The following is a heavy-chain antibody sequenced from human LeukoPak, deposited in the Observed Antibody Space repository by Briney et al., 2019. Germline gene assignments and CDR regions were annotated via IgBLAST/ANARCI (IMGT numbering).Heavy chain of an antibody. D-gene: IGHD3-16*01. Sequence: PSQTLSLTCTVSGGSINSGGYYWSWIRQHPGKGLEWIGYIYYSGNTYYNPSLKSRVTISVDTSKNQFSLKVSSVTAADTAVYYCARDRRGGILDYWGQGTLVTVSS. J-gene: IGHJ4*02. CDR3: ARDRRGGILDY. CDR1: GGSINSGGYY. CDR2: IYYSGNT. V-gene: IGHV4-31*03.